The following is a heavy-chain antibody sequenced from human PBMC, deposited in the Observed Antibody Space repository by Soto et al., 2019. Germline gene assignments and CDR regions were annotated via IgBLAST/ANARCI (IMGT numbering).Heavy chain of an antibody. J-gene: IGHJ4*02. D-gene: IGHD6-19*01. V-gene: IGHV1-3*01. CDR1: GYTFTSYA. Sequence: QVQLVQSGAEVKKPGASVKVSCKASGYTFTSYAIHWVRQAPGQRLEWMGWINAGNGNTKYSQKFQDRVTITRDTSASTAYTELSRLRSEDTAVYYCARALGGWPDYWGQGTLVTVSS. CDR3: ARALGGWPDY. CDR2: INAGNGNT.